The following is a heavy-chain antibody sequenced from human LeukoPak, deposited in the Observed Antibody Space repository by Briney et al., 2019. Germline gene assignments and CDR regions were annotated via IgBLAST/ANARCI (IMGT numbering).Heavy chain of an antibody. CDR1: GFTVSSNY. CDR2: IYSGGST. J-gene: IGHJ5*02. Sequence: GGSLRLSCAASGFTVSSNYMSWVRLAPGKGLEWVSVIYSGGSTYYADSVKGRFTISRDNSKNTLYLQMNSLRAEDTAVYYCAREQFGELFIGWFDPWGQGTLVTVSS. V-gene: IGHV3-66*02. D-gene: IGHD3-10*01. CDR3: AREQFGELFIGWFDP.